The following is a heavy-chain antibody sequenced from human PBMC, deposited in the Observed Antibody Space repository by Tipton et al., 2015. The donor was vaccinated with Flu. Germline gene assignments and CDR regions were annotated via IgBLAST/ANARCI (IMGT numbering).Heavy chain of an antibody. V-gene: IGHV4-59*08. D-gene: IGHD6-19*01. CDR3: ARLMVAGTDYYYGMDV. J-gene: IGHJ6*02. Sequence: TLSLTCTVSGGSISSYYWSWIRQPPGKGLEWIGYIYYSGSTNYNPSPKSRVTISVDTSKNQFSLKLSSVTAADTAVYYCARLMVAGTDYYYGMDVWGQGTTVTVSS. CDR1: GGSISSYY. CDR2: IYYSGST.